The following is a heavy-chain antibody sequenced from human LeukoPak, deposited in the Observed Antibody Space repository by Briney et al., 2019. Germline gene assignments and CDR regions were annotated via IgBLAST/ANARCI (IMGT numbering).Heavy chain of an antibody. Sequence: PSETLSLTCTVSNGSISSDTYFWSWIRQPAGKGLEWIGRMSSSGISTYSPSLKSRVTISIDTSRNQFSMNLNSVTAADTAVYYCARAVTMIRGVYGQNWFDPWGQGALVTVSS. J-gene: IGHJ5*02. D-gene: IGHD3-10*01. V-gene: IGHV4-61*02. CDR2: MSSSGIS. CDR3: ARAVTMIRGVYGQNWFDP. CDR1: NGSISSDTYF.